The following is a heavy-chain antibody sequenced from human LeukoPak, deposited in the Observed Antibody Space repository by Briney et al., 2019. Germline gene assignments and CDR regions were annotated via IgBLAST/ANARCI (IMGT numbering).Heavy chain of an antibody. Sequence: SETLSLTCTVSGGSISSSTYFWGWIRQPPGKGLEWIGTIYYSGSTYYNPSLKSRVTISVDSSKNQFSLRLSSVTAADTAVYYCARDEGGWFGEFYMDVWGKGTTVTVSS. D-gene: IGHD3-10*01. CDR1: GGSISSSTYF. J-gene: IGHJ6*03. CDR3: ARDEGGWFGEFYMDV. V-gene: IGHV4-39*07. CDR2: IYYSGST.